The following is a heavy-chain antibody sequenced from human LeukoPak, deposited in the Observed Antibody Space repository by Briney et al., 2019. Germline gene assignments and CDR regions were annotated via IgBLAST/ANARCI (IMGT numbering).Heavy chain of an antibody. V-gene: IGHV4-59*01. CDR2: IYYSGST. J-gene: IGHJ6*03. Sequence: SETLSLTCTVSGGSISSYYWSWIRQPPWKGLEWVGYIYYSGSTNYNPSLKSRVTISVDTSKNQFSLKLSSVTAADTAVYYCARVALYGYNYYYYYMDVWGKGTTVTVSS. CDR3: ARVALYGYNYYYYYMDV. CDR1: GGSISSYY. D-gene: IGHD5-18*01.